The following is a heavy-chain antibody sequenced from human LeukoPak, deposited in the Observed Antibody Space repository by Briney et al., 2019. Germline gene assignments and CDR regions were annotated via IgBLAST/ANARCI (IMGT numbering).Heavy chain of an antibody. Sequence: GGSLRLSCAASGFTFSNAWMSWVRQAPGKGLEWVGRIKSKTDGGTTDYAAPVKGRFTISRDDSKNTLYLQMNSLKTEDTAVYYCTAHPHYYDSSGSIKGFQHWGQGTLVTVSS. CDR3: TAHPHYYDSSGSIKGFQH. D-gene: IGHD3-22*01. CDR2: IKSKTDGGTT. CDR1: GFTFSNAW. J-gene: IGHJ1*01. V-gene: IGHV3-15*01.